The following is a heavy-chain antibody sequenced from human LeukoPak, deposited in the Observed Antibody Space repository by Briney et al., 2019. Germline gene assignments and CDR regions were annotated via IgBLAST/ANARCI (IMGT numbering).Heavy chain of an antibody. V-gene: IGHV1-18*01. J-gene: IGHJ3*02. Sequence: GASVKVSCKASGYTFTSYGISWVRQAPGQGLEWMGWISAYNGNTNYAQKLQGRVTMTRDTSTSTVYMELSSLRSDDTAVYYCARLGYSAAIRLDAFDIWGQGTMVTVSS. CDR1: GYTFTSYG. CDR2: ISAYNGNT. D-gene: IGHD2-2*02. CDR3: ARLGYSAAIRLDAFDI.